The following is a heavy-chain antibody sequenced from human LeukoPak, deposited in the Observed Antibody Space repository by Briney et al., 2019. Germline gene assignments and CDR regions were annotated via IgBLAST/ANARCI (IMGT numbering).Heavy chain of an antibody. J-gene: IGHJ4*02. CDR2: VRFDGSNK. V-gene: IGHV3-30*02. D-gene: IGHD6-19*01. CDR3: AKDARRTFGLSSGLYRGSYYFDY. Sequence: GGCLRLSCSASGSTFSGSALHSVRQAPAKGLEWVAFVRFDGSNKYYADSVKGRFTISRDNSKNTLYLQMRAEDTAVYYCAKDARRTFGLSSGLYRGSYYFDYWGQGTLVTVSS. CDR1: GSTFSGSA.